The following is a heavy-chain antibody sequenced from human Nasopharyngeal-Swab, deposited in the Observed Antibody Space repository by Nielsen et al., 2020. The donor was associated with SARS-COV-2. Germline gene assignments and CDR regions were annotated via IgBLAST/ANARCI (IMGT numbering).Heavy chain of an antibody. J-gene: IGHJ5*02. V-gene: IGHV3-30*18. Sequence: GESLKISCAASGFTFSSYGMHWVRQAPGKGLEWVAVISYDGSNKYYADPVKGRFTISRDNSKNTLYLQMNSLRAEDTAVYYCAKGGDYGDYWDWFDPWGQGTLVTVSS. CDR1: GFTFSSYG. CDR3: AKGGDYGDYWDWFDP. D-gene: IGHD4-17*01. CDR2: ISYDGSNK.